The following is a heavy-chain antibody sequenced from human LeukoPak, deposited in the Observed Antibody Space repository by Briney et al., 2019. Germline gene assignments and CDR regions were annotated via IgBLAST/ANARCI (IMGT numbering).Heavy chain of an antibody. CDR3: ATRPLYCSSTSCYKHY. J-gene: IGHJ4*02. Sequence: ASVKVSCKVSGYTLTELSMHWVRQAPGKGLEWMGGFDPEDGETIYAQKFQGRVTMTEDTSTDTAYMELSSLRSEDTAVYYCATRPLYCSSTSCYKHYWGQGTLVTVSS. D-gene: IGHD2-2*02. V-gene: IGHV1-24*01. CDR2: FDPEDGET. CDR1: GYTLTELS.